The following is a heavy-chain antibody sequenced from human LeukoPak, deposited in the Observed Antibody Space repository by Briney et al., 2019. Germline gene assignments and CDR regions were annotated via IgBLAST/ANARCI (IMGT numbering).Heavy chain of an antibody. CDR3: ARDLMDYDVLTGLHHYYMDV. Sequence: GGSLRLSCAASGFTFNDFWMSWVRQAPGEGLEWVANIRQDGGAKNYVDSVRGRFTISRDNAKNTLYLQMNTLRVEDTAVYYCARDLMDYDVLTGLHHYYMDVWGQGTTVTVSS. V-gene: IGHV3-7*01. CDR2: IRQDGGAK. J-gene: IGHJ6*02. CDR1: GFTFNDFW. D-gene: IGHD3-9*01.